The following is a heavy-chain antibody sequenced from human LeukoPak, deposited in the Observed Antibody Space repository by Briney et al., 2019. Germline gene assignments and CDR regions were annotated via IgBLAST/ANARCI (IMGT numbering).Heavy chain of an antibody. J-gene: IGHJ4*02. D-gene: IGHD4-23*01. CDR1: CPSITRDFFY. CDR2: IHNSRGT. CDR3: GKVGGNTNS. V-gene: IGHV4-30-4*01. Sequence: PSQTVSLTHTLSCPSITRDFFYWNWIRESPGKGLEWIGAIHNSRGTSYNPSLESRLTISVDPSENKFFLKMTSVTDADTATYYCGKVGGNTNSWGQGTLVTVSS.